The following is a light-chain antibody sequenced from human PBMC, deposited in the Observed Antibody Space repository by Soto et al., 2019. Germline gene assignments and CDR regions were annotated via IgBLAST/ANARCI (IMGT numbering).Light chain of an antibody. CDR2: DAS. CDR3: QQRSNWPIT. Sequence: EIVLTQSPATLSLSPWERATLSCRASQSISSYLAWYQQKPGQAPSLLIYDASNRATGTPARFSGSGSGTDFTLTISSLEPEDSAVYYCQQRSNWPITFGQGTRLEIK. V-gene: IGKV3-11*01. J-gene: IGKJ5*01. CDR1: QSISSY.